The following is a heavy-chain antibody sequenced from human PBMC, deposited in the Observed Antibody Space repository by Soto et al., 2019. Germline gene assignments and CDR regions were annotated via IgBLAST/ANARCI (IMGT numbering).Heavy chain of an antibody. V-gene: IGHV3-33*01. CDR3: ARDSYGVDY. CDR2: IWYDGSNK. CDR1: GFTFSSYG. J-gene: IGHJ4*02. Sequence: QVQLVESGGGVVQPGRSLRLSCAASGFTFSSYGMHWVRQAPGKGLELVAVIWYDGSNKYYADSVKGRFTISRDNSKNTLSLQMNSLRAEDTAVYYCARDSYGVDYWGQGTLVTVSS. D-gene: IGHD1-26*01.